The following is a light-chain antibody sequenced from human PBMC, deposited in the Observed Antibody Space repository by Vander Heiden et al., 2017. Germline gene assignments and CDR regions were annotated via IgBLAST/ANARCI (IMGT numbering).Light chain of an antibody. CDR1: QDINKY. Sequence: DSQMTQSPSSLSASVGDRVTITCQASQDINKYVNWYQQKPGNATRFLIYDASSLETGVPSRFSGSGSATDFTFTISSLQPEDIGTYYCQQYANLPFTFGPGTKVDIK. J-gene: IGKJ3*01. CDR3: QQYANLPFT. CDR2: DAS. V-gene: IGKV1-33*01.